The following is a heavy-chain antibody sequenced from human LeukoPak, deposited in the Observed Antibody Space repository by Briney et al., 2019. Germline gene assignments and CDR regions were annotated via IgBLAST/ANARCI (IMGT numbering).Heavy chain of an antibody. Sequence: PSETLSLTCTVSGGSFSGSYWSWIRQPPGKGLEWIGYIYYSGTTNYNPSLMSRVTISIDTSKEQFSLRLSSVTAADTAVYFCARHKAFDYDSSGFFFDYWGQGTLIIVSS. V-gene: IGHV4-59*01. CDR2: IYYSGTT. J-gene: IGHJ4*02. CDR1: GGSFSGSY. D-gene: IGHD3-22*01. CDR3: ARHKAFDYDSSGFFFDY.